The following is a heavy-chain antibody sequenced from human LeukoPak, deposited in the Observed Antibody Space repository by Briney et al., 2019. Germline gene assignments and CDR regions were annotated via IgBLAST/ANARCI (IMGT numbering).Heavy chain of an antibody. CDR2: IRYDGSNK. CDR1: GFTFSSYG. Sequence: PGGSLRLSCAASGFTFSSYGMHWVRQAPGKGLEWVAFIRYDGSNKYYADSVKGRFTISRDNSKNTLYLQMNSLRAEDTAVYYCAKDWSSSRHPYYFDYWGQGTLVTVSS. CDR3: AKDWSSSRHPYYFDY. D-gene: IGHD6-13*01. V-gene: IGHV3-30*02. J-gene: IGHJ4*02.